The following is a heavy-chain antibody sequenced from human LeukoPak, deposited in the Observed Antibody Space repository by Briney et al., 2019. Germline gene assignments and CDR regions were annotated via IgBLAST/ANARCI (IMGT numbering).Heavy chain of an antibody. D-gene: IGHD4-17*01. CDR1: GFTFSSYW. CDR2: IKQDGSEK. V-gene: IGHV3-7*01. J-gene: IGHJ4*02. CDR3: ARAQYDYGDYGDY. Sequence: GGSLRLSCAASGFTFSSYWMSWVRQAPGKGLEWVANIKQDGSEKYYVDSVKGRFTISRDNAKNSLYLQMNSLRAEDTAVYYCARAQYDYGDYGDYRGQGTLVTVSS.